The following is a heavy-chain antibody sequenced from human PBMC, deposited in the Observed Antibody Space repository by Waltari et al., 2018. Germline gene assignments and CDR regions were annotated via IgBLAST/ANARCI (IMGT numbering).Heavy chain of an antibody. V-gene: IGHV4-39*01. J-gene: IGHJ6*02. D-gene: IGHD3-3*01. CDR2: IYYSGST. CDR1: GGSISSSSYY. CDR3: ARQGYDFWSGFSLPYYYYGMDV. Sequence: QLQLQESGPGLVKPSETLSLTCTVSGGSISSSSYYWGWIRQPPGKGLEWIGSIYYSGSTYYNPSLKSRVTIAVDTSKNQFSLKLSSVTAADTAVYYCARQGYDFWSGFSLPYYYYGMDVWGQGTTVTVSS.